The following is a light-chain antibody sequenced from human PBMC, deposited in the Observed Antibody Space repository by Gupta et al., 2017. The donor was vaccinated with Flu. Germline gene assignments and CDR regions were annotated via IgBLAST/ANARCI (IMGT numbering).Light chain of an antibody. V-gene: IGKV3-11*01. J-gene: IGKJ2*01. Sequence: EIALTQSPATLSLSPGERATLSCRASQSVSSYLAWYQQKPCQAPRLLIYDASNRDTGIQARFGGSGYGKYLPLTIGSREPEEFAGYYSQQRSDCPPYTFGQGTKLEIK. CDR2: DAS. CDR3: QQRSDCPPYT. CDR1: QSVSSY.